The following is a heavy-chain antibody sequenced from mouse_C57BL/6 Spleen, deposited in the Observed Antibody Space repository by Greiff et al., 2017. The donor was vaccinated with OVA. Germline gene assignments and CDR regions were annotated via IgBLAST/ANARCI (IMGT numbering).Heavy chain of an antibody. V-gene: IGHV2-3*01. CDR3: ATITTVVDYWYFDV. CDR2: IWGDGST. J-gene: IGHJ1*03. D-gene: IGHD1-1*01. Sequence: VQGVESGPGLVAPSQRLSITCTVSGFSLTSYGVSWVRQPPGKGLEWLGVIWGDGSTNYHSALISRLSISKDNSKSQVFLKLNSLQTDDTATYYCATITTVVDYWYFDVWGTGTTVTVSS. CDR1: GFSLTSYG.